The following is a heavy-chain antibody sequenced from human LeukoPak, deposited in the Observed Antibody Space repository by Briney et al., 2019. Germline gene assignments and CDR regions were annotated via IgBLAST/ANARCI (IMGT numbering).Heavy chain of an antibody. V-gene: IGHV3-23*01. CDR1: GFTFSTYA. D-gene: IGHD3-22*01. J-gene: IGHJ4*02. Sequence: LGGSLRLSCAASGFTFSTYAMSWVRQAPGKGLEWVSDISGTGGRTYYADSVKGRFTISRDNSKNTVDLLMNSLRAEDTAIYYCARDVPYYYDSSGYYSPFDCWGQGTLVTVSS. CDR3: ARDVPYYYDSSGYYSPFDC. CDR2: ISGTGGRT.